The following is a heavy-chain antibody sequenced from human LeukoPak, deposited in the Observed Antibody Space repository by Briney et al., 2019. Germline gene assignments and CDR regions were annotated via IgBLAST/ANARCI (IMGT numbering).Heavy chain of an antibody. D-gene: IGHD3-3*01. J-gene: IGHJ3*02. Sequence: WASVKVSCKASGYTFTSYNMHWVRQAPGQGLEWMGWINPNSGGTNYAQKFQGRVTMTRDTSISTAYMELSRLRSDDTAVYYCARDRDFWSGFDAFDIWGQGTMVTVSS. V-gene: IGHV1-2*02. CDR3: ARDRDFWSGFDAFDI. CDR1: GYTFTSYN. CDR2: INPNSGGT.